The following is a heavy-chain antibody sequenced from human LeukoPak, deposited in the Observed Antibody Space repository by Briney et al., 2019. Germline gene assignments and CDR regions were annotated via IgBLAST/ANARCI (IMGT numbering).Heavy chain of an antibody. D-gene: IGHD1-14*01. Sequence: SETLSLTCTVSGASISSYFWSWIRQPAGKGLEWIGRFYTSGSTNYNPSLKGRVTMSADTSKNQFSLKLTSVTAADTAVYYCARYVPEDYYFDYWGQGTLVTVSS. CDR1: GASISSYF. CDR2: FYTSGST. CDR3: ARYVPEDYYFDY. J-gene: IGHJ4*02. V-gene: IGHV4-4*07.